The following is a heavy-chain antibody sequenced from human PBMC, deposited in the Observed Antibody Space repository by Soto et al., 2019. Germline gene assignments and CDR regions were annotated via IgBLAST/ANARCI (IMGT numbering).Heavy chain of an antibody. CDR2: IKQDGSEK. CDR1: RFTFSSYW. V-gene: IGHV3-7*01. Sequence: LRLSCATARFTFSSYWMSLVRQAPGKGLEWVANIKQDGSEKYYVDSVKGRFTISRDNAKNTLYLQMNSLSAEDTAVYHCARENWVPDYWGQGTLVTVSS. D-gene: IGHD3-10*01. J-gene: IGHJ4*02. CDR3: ARENWVPDY.